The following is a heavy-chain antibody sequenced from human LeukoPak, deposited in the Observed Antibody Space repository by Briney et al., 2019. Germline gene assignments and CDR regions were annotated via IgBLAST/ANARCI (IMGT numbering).Heavy chain of an antibody. CDR3: AKDNSRITMIVVVIMGFYFQH. J-gene: IGHJ1*01. D-gene: IGHD3-22*01. CDR2: ISGSGGST. CDR1: GFTFSSYA. V-gene: IGHV3-23*01. Sequence: PGGSLRLSCAASGFTFSSYAMSWVRQAPGKGLEWVSAISGSGGSTYYADSVKGRFTISRDNSKNTLYLQMNSLRAEDTAVYYRAKDNSRITMIVVVIMGFYFQHWGQGTLVTVSS.